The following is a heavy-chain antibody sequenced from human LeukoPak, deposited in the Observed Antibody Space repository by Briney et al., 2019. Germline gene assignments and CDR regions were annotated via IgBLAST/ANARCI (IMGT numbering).Heavy chain of an antibody. D-gene: IGHD4-17*01. Sequence: PSETLSLTCTVSGGSISSSSYYWGWIRQPPGKGLEWIGSIYYSGSTYYNPSLKSRVTISVDTSKNQFSLKLSSVTAADTAVYYCASGYDYGDYVNYWGQGTLVTVSS. CDR3: ASGYDYGDYVNY. CDR2: IYYSGST. CDR1: GGSISSSSYY. J-gene: IGHJ4*02. V-gene: IGHV4-39*07.